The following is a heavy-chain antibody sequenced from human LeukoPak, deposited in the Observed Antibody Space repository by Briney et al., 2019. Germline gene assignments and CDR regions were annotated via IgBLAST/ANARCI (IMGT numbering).Heavy chain of an antibody. Sequence: GGSLRLSCAASGFTVSSSYMTWVRRAPGKGLEWVSLIQSGGSTYYPDSVKGRFTISRDNSKNTLYLQMNSLRAEDTAVYYCARVDYSSGWYAYYFDYWGQGTLVTVSS. J-gene: IGHJ4*02. V-gene: IGHV3-53*01. D-gene: IGHD6-19*01. CDR3: ARVDYSSGWYAYYFDY. CDR2: IQSGGST. CDR1: GFTVSSSY.